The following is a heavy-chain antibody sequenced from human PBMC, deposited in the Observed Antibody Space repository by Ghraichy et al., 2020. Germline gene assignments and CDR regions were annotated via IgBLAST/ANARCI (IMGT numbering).Heavy chain of an antibody. CDR1: GFSFEDYD. V-gene: IGHV3-20*04. J-gene: IGHJ3*02. Sequence: GGSLRLCCAVSGFSFEDYDMAWVRQAPGKGLEWVSGLNRNGGSRLYGHSVTGRFTISRDNAKNSLYLQMNSLRADDTALYYCARKTYESSGYYDAFDIWGQGTKVTVSS. D-gene: IGHD3-22*01. CDR2: LNRNGGSR. CDR3: ARKTYESSGYYDAFDI.